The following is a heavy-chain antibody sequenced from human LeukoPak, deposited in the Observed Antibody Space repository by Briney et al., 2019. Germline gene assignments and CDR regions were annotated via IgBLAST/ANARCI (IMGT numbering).Heavy chain of an antibody. CDR1: GGSFSGYY. CDR2: INHSGST. Sequence: SSETLSLTCAVYGGSFSGYYWSWIRQPPGKGLEWIGEINHSGSTNYNPSLKSRVTISVDTSKNQFSLKLSSVTAADTAVYYCARGQGGRVELYYYMDVWGKGTTVTVSS. CDR3: ARGQGGRVELYYYMDV. D-gene: IGHD1-26*01. V-gene: IGHV4-34*01. J-gene: IGHJ6*03.